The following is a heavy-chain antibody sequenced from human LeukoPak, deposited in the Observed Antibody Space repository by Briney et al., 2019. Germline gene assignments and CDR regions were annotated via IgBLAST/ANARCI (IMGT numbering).Heavy chain of an antibody. CDR2: IGSSGSDI. J-gene: IGHJ5*02. CDR1: GFNFGDYG. CDR3: ARGGGGSYYEA. D-gene: IGHD1-26*01. Sequence: GGSLRLSCAASGFNFGDYGMNWVRQAPGSGLEWVSSIGSSGSDIYYADSVKGRFTISRDNAKNSLYLQMNSLRAEDTAVYYCARGGGGSYYEAWGQGTLVTVSS. V-gene: IGHV3-21*01.